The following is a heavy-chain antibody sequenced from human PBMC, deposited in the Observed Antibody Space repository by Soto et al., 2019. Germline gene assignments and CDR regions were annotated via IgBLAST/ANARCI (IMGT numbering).Heavy chain of an antibody. V-gene: IGHV3-7*01. CDR1: GFTFSSYA. CDR2: IRQDGSEK. Sequence: GGSLRLSCAASGFTFSSYAMSWVRQAPGKGLEWEANIRQDGSEKYYVDSVKGRFTISRDNAKNSLYLQMNSLRAEDTAVYYCAREEDSVPDYWGQGTLVTVSS. J-gene: IGHJ4*02. CDR3: AREEDSVPDY.